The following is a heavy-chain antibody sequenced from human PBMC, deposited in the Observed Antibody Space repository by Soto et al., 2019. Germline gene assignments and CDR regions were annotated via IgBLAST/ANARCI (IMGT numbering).Heavy chain of an antibody. CDR3: ASDKDRLQLGGNYYYGMDV. J-gene: IGHJ6*02. V-gene: IGHV1-69*12. D-gene: IGHD5-12*01. CDR2: LTPSFPTP. Sequence: QVQLGQTGGEVKKPGSSVTVSCKASGGTFGNSAISGGRQAPGQGLEWMGGLTPSFPTPDYEQTFQGRVTITADESTSTAYMELTSLRSEDTAVYYWASDKDRLQLGGNYYYGMDVWGQGTTVTVSS. CDR1: GGTFGNSA.